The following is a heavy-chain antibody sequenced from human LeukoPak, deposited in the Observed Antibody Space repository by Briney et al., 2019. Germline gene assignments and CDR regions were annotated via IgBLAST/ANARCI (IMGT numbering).Heavy chain of an antibody. CDR2: INPNSGAT. J-gene: IGHJ4*02. D-gene: IGHD6-6*01. V-gene: IGHV1-2*02. CDR1: GYTFTNYY. Sequence: ASVKVSCKTSGYTFTNYYMHWVRQALGQGLEWMGWINPNSGATNYAQKFQGRVTMTSDTSISTAYMELSRLRSDDTAVYYCARVQYSGSAALDYWGQGTLVTVSS. CDR3: ARVQYSGSAALDY.